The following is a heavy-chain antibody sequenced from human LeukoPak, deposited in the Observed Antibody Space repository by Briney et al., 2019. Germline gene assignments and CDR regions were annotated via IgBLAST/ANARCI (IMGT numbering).Heavy chain of an antibody. CDR3: ARHPDLRWPRSFDY. CDR1: DYSISSGYY. V-gene: IGHV4-38-2*01. D-gene: IGHD2-21*01. CDR2: VYQSGST. Sequence: SETLSLTCAVSDYSISSGYYWGWIRQPPGKGLEWIGSVYQSGSTYYSPSLKSRVTISVATSNNQFSLKLTSVTAADTAIYYCARHPDLRWPRSFDYWGQGTLVSVSS. J-gene: IGHJ4*02.